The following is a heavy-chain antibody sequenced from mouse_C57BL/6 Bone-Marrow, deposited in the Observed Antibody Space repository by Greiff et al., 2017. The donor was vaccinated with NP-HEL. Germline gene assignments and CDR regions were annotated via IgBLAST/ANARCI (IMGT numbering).Heavy chain of an antibody. CDR2: IDPETGGT. CDR1: GYTFTDYG. V-gene: IGHV1-15*01. Sequence: QVQLQQSGAELVRPGASVTLSCKASGYTFTDYGMHWVKQTPVHGLEWIGAIDPETGGTAYNQKFKGKAILTADKSSSTAYMELRSLTSEDSSVYYCTRWRDYYGSSFDYWGQGTTLTVSS. CDR3: TRWRDYYGSSFDY. J-gene: IGHJ2*01. D-gene: IGHD1-1*01.